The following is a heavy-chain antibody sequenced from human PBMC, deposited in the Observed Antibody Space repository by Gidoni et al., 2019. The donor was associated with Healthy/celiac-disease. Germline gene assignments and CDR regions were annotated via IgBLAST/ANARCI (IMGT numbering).Heavy chain of an antibody. CDR3: AGGITIFGVVIHYYYGMDV. J-gene: IGHJ6*02. CDR2: IIPIFGTA. Sequence: QVQLVQSGAEVKKPGSSVKVSCKASGGTFSSYAIRWVRQAPGQGLEWMGGIIPIFGTANDAQKVQGRVTITADESTSTAYMGLSSLRSEDTAVYYCAGGITIFGVVIHYYYGMDVWGQGTTVTVSS. V-gene: IGHV1-69*19. D-gene: IGHD3-3*01. CDR1: GGTFSSYA.